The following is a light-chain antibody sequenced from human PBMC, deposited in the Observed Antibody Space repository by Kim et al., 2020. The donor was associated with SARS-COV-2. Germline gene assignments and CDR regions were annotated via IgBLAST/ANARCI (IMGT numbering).Light chain of an antibody. Sequence: FPGETVNQPCRASQCVSSSYLAWYQQKPRPTPRLLLYGASSRATDIPGRFSGSGSGTDFTLTISRLEAEDFAVYYCQQYGNSPLTFGGGTKVDIK. CDR2: GAS. CDR1: QCVSSSY. J-gene: IGKJ4*01. CDR3: QQYGNSPLT. V-gene: IGKV3-20*01.